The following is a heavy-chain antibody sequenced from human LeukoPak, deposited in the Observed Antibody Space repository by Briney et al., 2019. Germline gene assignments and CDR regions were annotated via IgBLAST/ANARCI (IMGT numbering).Heavy chain of an antibody. CDR3: ARIYSSGWYVGY. Sequence: ASVKVSCKAFGYTFTGYYMHWVRQAPGQGLEWMGWTNPNSGGTNSAQKFQGRVTMTRDTSNSTAYMELSRLRSDDTAMYYCARIYSSGWYVGYWGQGTLVTVSS. J-gene: IGHJ4*02. D-gene: IGHD6-19*01. CDR1: GYTFTGYY. V-gene: IGHV1-2*02. CDR2: TNPNSGGT.